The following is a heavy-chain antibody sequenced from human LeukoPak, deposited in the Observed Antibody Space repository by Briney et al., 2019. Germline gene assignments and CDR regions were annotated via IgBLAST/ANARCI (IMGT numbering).Heavy chain of an antibody. Sequence: ASVKVSCKASGYTFTIYYMHWVRQAPGQGLEWMGIINPSGGSTSYAQKFQGRVTMTRDMSTSTVYMELSSLRSEDTAVYYCARGDSYGSKTPNYYFDYWGQGTLVTVSS. CDR3: ARGDSYGSKTPNYYFDY. D-gene: IGHD5-18*01. CDR1: GYTFTIYY. V-gene: IGHV1-46*01. J-gene: IGHJ4*02. CDR2: INPSGGST.